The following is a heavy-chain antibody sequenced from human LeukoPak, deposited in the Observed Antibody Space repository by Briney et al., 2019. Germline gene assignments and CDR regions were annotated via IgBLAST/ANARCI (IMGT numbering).Heavy chain of an antibody. CDR3: AKDSKPIVVVTDY. CDR2: ISGSGGST. J-gene: IGHJ4*02. D-gene: IGHD2-21*02. CDR1: GFTFSSYA. Sequence: QSGGSLRLSCAASGFTFSSYAMSWVRQAPGKGLEWVSAISGSGGSTYYADSVKGRFTISRDNSKNTLYLQMNSLRAEDTAVYYCAKDSKPIVVVTDYWGQGTLVTVSS. V-gene: IGHV3-23*01.